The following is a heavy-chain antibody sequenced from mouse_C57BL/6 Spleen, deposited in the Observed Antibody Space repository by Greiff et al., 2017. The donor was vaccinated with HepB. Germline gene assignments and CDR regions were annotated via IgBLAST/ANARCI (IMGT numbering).Heavy chain of an antibody. V-gene: IGHV14-2*01. CDR3: ASDYYYGTSFAY. J-gene: IGHJ3*01. CDR2: IDPEDGET. D-gene: IGHD1-1*01. CDR1: GFNIKDYY. Sequence: EVQLVESGAELVKPGASVKLSCTASGFNIKDYYMHWVKQRTEQGLEWIGRIDPEDGETKYAPKFQGKATITEDTSSNTDYLQLSSLTSEDTAVYYCASDYYYGTSFAYWGQGTLVTVSA.